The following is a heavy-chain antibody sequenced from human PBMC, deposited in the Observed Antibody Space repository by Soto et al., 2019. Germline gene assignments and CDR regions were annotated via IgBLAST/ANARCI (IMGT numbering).Heavy chain of an antibody. CDR1: GYSFTSYA. V-gene: IGHV1-3*01. CDR2: INAGNGNT. CDR3: ARDTPFGYYYYGMDV. Sequence: PRASVKVSCKASGYSFTSYAIHWVRQAPGQRLEWMGWINAGNGNTKYSQKFQGRVTITRDTSASTAYMELSSLRSEDTAVYYCARDTPFGYYYYGMDVWGQGTTVTVSS. J-gene: IGHJ6*02. D-gene: IGHD3-10*01.